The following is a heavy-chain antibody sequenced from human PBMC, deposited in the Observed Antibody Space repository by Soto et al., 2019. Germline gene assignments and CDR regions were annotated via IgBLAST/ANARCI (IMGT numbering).Heavy chain of an antibody. CDR3: ARDPCEHAPLYRFDP. V-gene: IGHV4-59*01. CDR2: IYYTGDT. Sequence: SETLYLTCTVSGDSISTYYWHWIRLPPGKGLEWIGYIYYTGDTNYNPSLKSRVTISLDTSKKQFSLKLSSGTAADTAVYYCARDPCEHAPLYRFDPGGQGTLVTVSS. J-gene: IGHJ5*02. CDR1: GDSISTYY.